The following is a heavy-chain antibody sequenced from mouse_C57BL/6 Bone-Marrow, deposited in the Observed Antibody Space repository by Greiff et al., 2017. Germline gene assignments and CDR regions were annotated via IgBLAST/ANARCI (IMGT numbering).Heavy chain of an antibody. Sequence: EVQRVESGGGLVKPGGSLKLSCAASGFTFSSYAMSWVRQTPEKRLEWVATISDGGSYTYYPDNVKGRLTISRDNAKNNLYLQMSHLKSEDTAMYYCAREGVTTTDWGKGTTLTVSS. J-gene: IGHJ2*01. CDR1: GFTFSSYA. CDR3: AREGVTTTD. D-gene: IGHD2-1*01. V-gene: IGHV5-4*01. CDR2: ISDGGSYT.